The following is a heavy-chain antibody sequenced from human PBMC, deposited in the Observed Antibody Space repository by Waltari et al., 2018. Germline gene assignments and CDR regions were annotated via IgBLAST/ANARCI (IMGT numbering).Heavy chain of an antibody. CDR1: GYTFVTYA. D-gene: IGHD3-22*01. CDR2: IHTNTGKP. J-gene: IGHJ4*02. CDR3: ARSHYYDTLGYYDY. V-gene: IGHV7-4-1*02. Sequence: QVQLLQSGSELKRPGASVTVSCKASGYTFVTYALHWVRQAPGQGLEWMGWIHTNTGKPTYAQGFTGRFVFSMDTSVSTAYLQINSLDAEDTAVYYCARSHYYDTLGYYDYWGQGTLVTVSS.